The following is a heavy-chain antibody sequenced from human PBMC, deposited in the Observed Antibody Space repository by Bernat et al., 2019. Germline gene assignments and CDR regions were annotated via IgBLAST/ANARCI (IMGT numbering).Heavy chain of an antibody. CDR2: IYSGGST. D-gene: IGHD6-13*01. Sequence: EVQLVESGGGLVQPGGSLRLSCAASGFTVSSNYMSWVRQAPGKGLEWVSVIYSGGSTYYADSVKGRFTISRDNSKNTLYRQMNSLRAEDTAVYYCARGFSGVFHTQQLASPTPSNWFDPWGQGTLVTVSS. J-gene: IGHJ5*02. CDR1: GFTVSSNY. CDR3: ARGFSGVFHTQQLASPTPSNWFDP. V-gene: IGHV3-66*01.